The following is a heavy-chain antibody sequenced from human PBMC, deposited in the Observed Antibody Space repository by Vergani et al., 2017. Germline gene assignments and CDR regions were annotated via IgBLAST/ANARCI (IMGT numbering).Heavy chain of an antibody. Sequence: QVQLVESGGGVVQPGRSLRLSCATSGFTFNRDAMHWVRQAPGKGLEWVAVIAYDGIDKFYADSVRGRFTISRDNSKNTLYLQMNSLRAEESALYYCARDNHGDYTPGDDWGQGTLVTVSS. J-gene: IGHJ4*02. CDR3: ARDNHGDYTPGDD. D-gene: IGHD4-17*01. CDR2: IAYDGIDK. CDR1: GFTFNRDA. V-gene: IGHV3-30-3*01.